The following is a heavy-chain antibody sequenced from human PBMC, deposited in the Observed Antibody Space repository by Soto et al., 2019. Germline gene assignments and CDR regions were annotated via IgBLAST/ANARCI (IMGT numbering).Heavy chain of an antibody. D-gene: IGHD6-19*01. V-gene: IGHV3-30*18. CDR2: TSYDGSSG. CDR1: GFTFSSSG. Sequence: VQLVESGGGVVQPGRSLRLSCAASGFTFSSSGMHWVRQAPGKGLEWVAVTSYDGSSGYYADSVRGRFAISRDNSKNTLYLQRNSVRDEDTGVYYCAKSPLAVAGYFDDWGQGTMVTVSS. CDR3: AKSPLAVAGYFDD. J-gene: IGHJ4*02.